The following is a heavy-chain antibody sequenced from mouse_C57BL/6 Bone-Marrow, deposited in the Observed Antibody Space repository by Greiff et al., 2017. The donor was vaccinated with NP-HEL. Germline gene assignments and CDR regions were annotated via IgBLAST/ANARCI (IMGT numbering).Heavy chain of an antibody. CDR1: GFSLTGYG. D-gene: IGHD2-3*01. Sequence: VKLVESGPGLVQPSQSLSITCTVSGFSLTGYGVHWVRQSPGKGLEWLGVIWRGGSTDYNAAFMSRLSITTDNSKSQVFFKMNSLQADDTAIYYCAKGLLSFAYWGQGTLVTVSA. V-gene: IGHV2-5*01. CDR2: IWRGGST. J-gene: IGHJ3*01. CDR3: AKGLLSFAY.